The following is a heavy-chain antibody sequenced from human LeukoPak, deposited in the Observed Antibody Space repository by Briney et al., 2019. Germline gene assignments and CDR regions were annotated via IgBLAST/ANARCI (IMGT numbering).Heavy chain of an antibody. CDR1: GGTFTSYA. V-gene: IGHV1-69*13. Sequence: SVKVSCKASGGTFTSYAISWVRQAPGQGLEWMGGIIPIFGTANYAQKFQGRVTITADESTSTAYMELSSLGSEDTAVYYCARGADYYYGMDVWGKGTTVTVSS. J-gene: IGHJ6*04. CDR2: IIPIFGTA. CDR3: ARGADYYYGMDV.